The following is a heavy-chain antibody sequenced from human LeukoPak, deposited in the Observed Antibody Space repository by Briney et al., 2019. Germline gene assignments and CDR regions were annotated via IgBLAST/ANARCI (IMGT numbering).Heavy chain of an antibody. D-gene: IGHD6-19*01. J-gene: IGHJ4*02. CDR3: GRGGSGWYYFDY. CDR1: GFTFTNYD. V-gene: IGHV3-13*04. Sequence: GGSLRLSCAASGFTFTNYDMHWVRQVTEKGLEWVSAIGIAGDTYYPGSVRGRFTISRENAKNSLYLRMNSLRDGDTAVYYCGRGGSGWYYFDYWGQGTLVTVSS. CDR2: IGIAGDT.